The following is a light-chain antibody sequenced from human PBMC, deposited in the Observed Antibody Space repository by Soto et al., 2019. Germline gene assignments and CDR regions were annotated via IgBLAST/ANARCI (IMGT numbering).Light chain of an antibody. Sequence: DIQMTQSPSSLSASVGDRVTVTCRASQGINNYLAWYQHKPGEVPNLLIYASSTLHSGVQSPFSGSGSGTDFTLTISSLQPEDVATYYCQKYDSDHFTFGPGTKVDIK. CDR2: ASS. CDR1: QGINNY. V-gene: IGKV1-27*01. CDR3: QKYDSDHFT. J-gene: IGKJ3*01.